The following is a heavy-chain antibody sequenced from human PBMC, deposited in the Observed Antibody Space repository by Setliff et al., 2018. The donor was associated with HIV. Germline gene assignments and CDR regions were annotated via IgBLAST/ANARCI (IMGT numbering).Heavy chain of an antibody. CDR1: GGSFSGYY. CDR2: INHSGST. V-gene: IGHV4-34*01. D-gene: IGHD3-22*01. Sequence: SETLSLTCAVYGGSFSGYYWSWIRQPPGKGLEWIGEINHSGSTNYNPSLKSRVTISVDTSKNQFSLKLSSVTAADTAVYYCASRWGSYYDTNGHPFDYWGQGTLVTVSS. J-gene: IGHJ4*02. CDR3: ASRWGSYYDTNGHPFDY.